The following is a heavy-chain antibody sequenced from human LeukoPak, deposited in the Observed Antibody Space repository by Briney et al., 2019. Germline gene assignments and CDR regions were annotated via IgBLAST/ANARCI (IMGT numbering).Heavy chain of an antibody. D-gene: IGHD3-22*01. CDR2: IFYSGST. Sequence: SETLSLTCTVSGGSISTNNYYWGWIRQPPGKGLEWIGNIFYSGSTYYSPSLKSRVTISLDTSRNQFSLKLSSVTAADTAVYYCARVTGYMIEDYFDYWGQGTLVTVSS. CDR3: ARVTGYMIEDYFDY. V-gene: IGHV4-39*07. J-gene: IGHJ4*02. CDR1: GGSISTNNYY.